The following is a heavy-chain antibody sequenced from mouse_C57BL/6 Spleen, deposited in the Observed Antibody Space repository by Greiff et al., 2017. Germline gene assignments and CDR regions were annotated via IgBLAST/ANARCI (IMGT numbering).Heavy chain of an antibody. CDR3: ARLYGSSYWYFDV. CDR2: ISSGSSTI. J-gene: IGHJ1*03. Sequence: EVKLVESGGGLVKPGGSLKLSCAASGFTFSAYGMHWVRQAPEKGLEWVAYISSGSSTIYYADTVKGRFTISRDNAKNTLFLQMTSLRSEDTAMYYCARLYGSSYWYFDVWGTGTTVTVSS. CDR1: GFTFSAYG. D-gene: IGHD1-1*01. V-gene: IGHV5-17*01.